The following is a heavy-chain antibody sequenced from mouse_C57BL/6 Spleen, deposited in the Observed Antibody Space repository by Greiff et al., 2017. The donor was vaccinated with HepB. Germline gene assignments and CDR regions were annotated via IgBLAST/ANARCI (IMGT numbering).Heavy chain of an antibody. V-gene: IGHV5-17*01. CDR1: GFTFSDYG. CDR3: ARRDIYYYAMDY. CDR2: ISSGSSTI. J-gene: IGHJ4*01. Sequence: EVKLVESGGGLVKPGGSLKLSCAASGFTFSDYGMHWVRQAPEKGLEWVAYISSGSSTIYYADTVKGRFTISRDNAKNTLFLQMTSLRSEDTAMYYCARRDIYYYAMDYWGQGTSVTVSS.